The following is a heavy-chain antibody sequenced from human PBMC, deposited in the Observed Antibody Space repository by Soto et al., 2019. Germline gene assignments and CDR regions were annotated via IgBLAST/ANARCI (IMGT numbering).Heavy chain of an antibody. CDR1: GGTFSSYA. V-gene: IGHV1-69*12. D-gene: IGHD5-12*01. CDR2: IIPIFGTA. CDR3: ARGVRAYSGYDSRYYYDYGMDV. J-gene: IGHJ6*02. Sequence: QVQLVQSGAEVKKPGSSVKVSCKASGGTFSSYAISWVRQAPGQGLEWMGGIIPIFGTANYAQKFQGRVTLTADESTTTAYMELSSLRSEDTAGYSWARGVRAYSGYDSRYYYDYGMDVWGQGTTVTVSS.